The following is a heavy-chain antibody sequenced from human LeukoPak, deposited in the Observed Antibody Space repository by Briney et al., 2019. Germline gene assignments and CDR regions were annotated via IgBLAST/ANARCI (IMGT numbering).Heavy chain of an antibody. CDR2: INPNSGGT. Sequence: ASVKASCKASGYTFTGYYMHWVRQAPGQGLEWMGWINPNSGGTNYAQKFQGRVTMTRDTSISTAYMELSRLRSDDTAVYYCARGVTMVRGVLGNWFDPWGQGTLVTVSS. V-gene: IGHV1-2*02. D-gene: IGHD3-10*01. CDR1: GYTFTGYY. CDR3: ARGVTMVRGVLGNWFDP. J-gene: IGHJ5*02.